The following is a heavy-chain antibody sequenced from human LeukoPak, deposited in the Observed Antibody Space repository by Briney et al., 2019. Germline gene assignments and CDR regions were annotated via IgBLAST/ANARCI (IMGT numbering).Heavy chain of an antibody. D-gene: IGHD3-22*01. CDR3: ARETYYYDSSGYPDY. J-gene: IGHJ4*02. CDR2: ISSSGSTI. CDR1: GFTFSSYE. V-gene: IGHV3-48*03. Sequence: PGGSLRLSCAASGFTFSSYELNWVREAPGKGLEGGSYISSSGSTIHYADSVKGRFTISRDNAKNSLYLQMNSLRAEDTAVYYCARETYYYDSSGYPDYWGQGTLVTVSS.